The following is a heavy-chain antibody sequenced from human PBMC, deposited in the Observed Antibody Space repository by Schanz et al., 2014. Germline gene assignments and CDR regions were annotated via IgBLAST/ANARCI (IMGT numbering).Heavy chain of an antibody. J-gene: IGHJ4*02. D-gene: IGHD6-6*01. CDR3: ARDQSPYTNSSDVRYFDY. Sequence: QVQLVQSGAEVKKPGASVKVSCKASGYTFTSHGISWVRQATGQGLEWMGWMNPNSGNTGYAQKFQGRVTMTRNTSISTAYMELSSLRSDDTAVYYCARDQSPYTNSSDVRYFDYWGQGSLVTGSS. CDR2: MNPNSGNT. CDR1: GYTFTSHG. V-gene: IGHV1-8*01.